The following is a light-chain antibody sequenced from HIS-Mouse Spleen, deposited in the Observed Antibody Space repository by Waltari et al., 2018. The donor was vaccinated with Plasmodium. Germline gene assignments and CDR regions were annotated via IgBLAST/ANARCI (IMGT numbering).Light chain of an antibody. J-gene: IGLJ2*01. V-gene: IGLV3-19*01. CDR3: NSRDSSGNHLV. CDR1: SLRSYY. CDR2: GKN. Sequence: SSELTQDPAVSVALGQTVRITCLGDSLRSYYASWYQQKPGQAPVIVIYGKNNRPSGIPDRFSGSSSGNTASLTITGAQAEDEADYYCNSRDSSGNHLVFGGGTKLTVL.